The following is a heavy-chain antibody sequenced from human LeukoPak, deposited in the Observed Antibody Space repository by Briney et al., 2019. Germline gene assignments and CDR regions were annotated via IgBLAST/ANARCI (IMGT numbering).Heavy chain of an antibody. CDR1: GYTFTSYA. CDR3: ARERVNYGEYVVNWFDP. CDR2: INAGNGNT. D-gene: IGHD4-17*01. J-gene: IGHJ5*02. V-gene: IGHV1-3*01. Sequence: ASVKVSCKASGYTFTSYAMHWVRQAPGQRLEWMGWINAGNGNTKYSQKFQGRVTITRDTSASTAYMGLSSLRSEDTAVYYCARERVNYGEYVVNWFDPWGQGTLVTVSS.